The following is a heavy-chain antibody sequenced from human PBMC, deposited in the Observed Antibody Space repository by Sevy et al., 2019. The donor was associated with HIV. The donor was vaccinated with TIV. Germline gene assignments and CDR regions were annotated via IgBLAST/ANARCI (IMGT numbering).Heavy chain of an antibody. CDR2: ISGSGGGT. V-gene: IGHV3-23*01. D-gene: IGHD6-13*01. CDR1: GFIFSGNA. CDR3: AKDRITAARFQH. Sequence: GGSLRLPCAASGFIFSGNAMTWFRQPQGRGLEWASAISGSGGGTSYADSVKGRFTISRDNFRNTLYLQMNSLRAEDTAVYYCAKDRITAARFQHWGQGTLVTVSS. J-gene: IGHJ1*01.